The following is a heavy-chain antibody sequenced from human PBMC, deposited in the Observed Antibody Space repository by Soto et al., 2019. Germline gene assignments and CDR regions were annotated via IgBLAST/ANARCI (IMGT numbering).Heavy chain of an antibody. CDR3: ATSSGGVIVAAAYYYGMDV. V-gene: IGHV5-51*01. J-gene: IGHJ6*02. CDR1: GYSFTSYW. CDR2: IYPGDSDT. Sequence: PGESLKISCKGSGYSFTSYWIGWVRQMPGKGLEWMGMIYPGDSDTRYSPSFQGQVTISADKSISTAYMQWSSLKASDTAMYYCATSSGGVIVAAAYYYGMDVWGQGTTVTVSS. D-gene: IGHD2-2*01.